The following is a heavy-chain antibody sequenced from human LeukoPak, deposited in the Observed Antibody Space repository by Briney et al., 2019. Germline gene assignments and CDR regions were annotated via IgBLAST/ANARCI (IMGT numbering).Heavy chain of an antibody. CDR3: ARDQDSSGYLSSSGAFDI. CDR1: GFTFSSYS. CDR2: IKQDGSEK. Sequence: HPGGSLRLSCAASGFTFSSYSMNWVRQAPGKGLEWVANIKQDGSEKYYVDSVKGRFTISRDNAKNSLYLQMNSLRAEDTAVYYCARDQDSSGYLSSSGAFDIWGQGTMVTVSS. V-gene: IGHV3-7*01. D-gene: IGHD3-22*01. J-gene: IGHJ3*02.